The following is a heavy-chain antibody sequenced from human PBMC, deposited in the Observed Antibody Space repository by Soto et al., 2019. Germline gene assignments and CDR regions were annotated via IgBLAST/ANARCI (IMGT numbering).Heavy chain of an antibody. CDR3: ARDVGDIVVVPAAIWFDP. CDR1: GGTFSSYA. D-gene: IGHD2-2*01. V-gene: IGHV1-69*13. Sequence: SVKVSCKASGGTFSSYAISWVRQAPGQGLEWMGGIIPIFGTANYAQKFQGRVTITADESTSTAYMELSSLRSEDTAVYYCARDVGDIVVVPAAIWFDPWGQGTLVTVSS. CDR2: IIPIFGTA. J-gene: IGHJ5*02.